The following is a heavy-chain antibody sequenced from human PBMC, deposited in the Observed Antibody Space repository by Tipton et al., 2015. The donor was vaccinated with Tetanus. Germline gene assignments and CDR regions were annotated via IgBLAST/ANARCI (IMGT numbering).Heavy chain of an antibody. CDR2: ISASGST. Sequence: TLSLTCAVSGESFSGHYWSWIRQAPGKGLEWVGEISASGSTNYNPSLESRITMSVDTTKKRISLRLASLMAADTAVYYCARGGSYSYGPRGFDLWGRGTLVTVSS. V-gene: IGHV4-34*01. D-gene: IGHD5-18*01. CDR1: GESFSGHY. CDR3: ARGGSYSYGPRGFDL. J-gene: IGHJ2*01.